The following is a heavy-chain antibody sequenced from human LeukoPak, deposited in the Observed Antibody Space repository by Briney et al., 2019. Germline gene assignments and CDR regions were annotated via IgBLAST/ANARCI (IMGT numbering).Heavy chain of an antibody. Sequence: ASVKVSCKASGYTFTSYGISWVRQAPGQGLEWMGWISGYNGNTNYAQKLQGRVTLTTDTSTSTAYMELSRLRSDDTAVYYCARDQVNDYVWGSYHVYWGQGTLVTVSS. CDR3: ARDQVNDYVWGSYHVY. J-gene: IGHJ4*02. CDR2: ISGYNGNT. V-gene: IGHV1-18*01. D-gene: IGHD3-16*02. CDR1: GYTFTSYG.